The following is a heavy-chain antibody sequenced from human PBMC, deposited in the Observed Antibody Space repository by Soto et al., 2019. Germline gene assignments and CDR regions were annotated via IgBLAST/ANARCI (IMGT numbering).Heavy chain of an antibody. CDR1: GGSISSSNW. D-gene: IGHD2-2*01. Sequence: SETLSLTCAVSGGSISSSNWWSWVRQPPGKGLEWIGEIYHSGSTNYNPSLKSRVTISVDKSKNQFSLKLSSVTAADTAVYYCARVRRPAAIYYYGMDVWGQGTTVTVSS. V-gene: IGHV4-4*02. J-gene: IGHJ6*02. CDR3: ARVRRPAAIYYYGMDV. CDR2: IYHSGST.